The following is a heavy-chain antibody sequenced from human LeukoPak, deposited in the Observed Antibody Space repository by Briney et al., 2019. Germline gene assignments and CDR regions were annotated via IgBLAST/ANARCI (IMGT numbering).Heavy chain of an antibody. CDR1: GFTFSNYA. CDR3: AKGSNTGYYYYYMDV. J-gene: IGHJ6*03. CDR2: ISASGVST. Sequence: GGSLRLSCAASGFTFSNYAMIWVRQAPGKGPEWVSGISASGVSTYYAESVKGRFTISRDNSKSTLYLQMNSLGPGDTAICYCAKGSNTGYYYYYMDVWGKGTTVTVSS. D-gene: IGHD1/OR15-1a*01. V-gene: IGHV3-23*01.